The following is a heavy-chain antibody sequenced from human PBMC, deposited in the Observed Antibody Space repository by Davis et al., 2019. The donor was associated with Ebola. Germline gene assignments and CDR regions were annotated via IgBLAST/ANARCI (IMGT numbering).Heavy chain of an antibody. D-gene: IGHD1-26*01. Sequence: ASVPVSCKASGYTFTSYYMHWVRQAPGQGLEWMGIINPSGGSTSYAQKFQGRVTITSDTSASTAYMELRSLRSEDTAVYYCASFRVVGATGPGDYYYGMDVWGQGTTVTVSS. CDR1: GYTFTSYY. V-gene: IGHV1-46*01. CDR2: INPSGGST. J-gene: IGHJ6*02. CDR3: ASFRVVGATGPGDYYYGMDV.